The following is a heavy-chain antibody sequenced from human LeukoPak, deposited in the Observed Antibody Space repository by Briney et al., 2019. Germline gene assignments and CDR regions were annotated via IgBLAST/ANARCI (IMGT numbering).Heavy chain of an antibody. CDR1: GGSFSGYY. CDR2: INHSGST. J-gene: IGHJ6*03. Sequence: SATLSLTCAVYGGSFSGYYWSWIRPPRGKGLEWIGEINHSGSTNYHPSLKSRVTISVDTSKNQFSLKLSSVTAADTAVYYCARAPSFSSSWNYYYYYMDVWGKGTTVTVSS. D-gene: IGHD6-13*01. V-gene: IGHV4-34*01. CDR3: ARAPSFSSSWNYYYYYMDV.